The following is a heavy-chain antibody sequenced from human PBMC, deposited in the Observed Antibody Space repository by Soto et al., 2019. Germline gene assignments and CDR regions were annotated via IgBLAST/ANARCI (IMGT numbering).Heavy chain of an antibody. CDR3: ASRIRSEYSSGRYNWFEP. V-gene: IGHV1-69*13. D-gene: IGHD6-19*01. Sequence: SVKVSCKASGGTFSSYAISWVRQAPGQGLEWMGGIIPIFGTANYAQKFQGRVTITADESTSTAYMELSSLRSEDTAVYYCASRIRSEYSSGRYNWFEPWGQGTLVTV. J-gene: IGHJ5*02. CDR1: GGTFSSYA. CDR2: IIPIFGTA.